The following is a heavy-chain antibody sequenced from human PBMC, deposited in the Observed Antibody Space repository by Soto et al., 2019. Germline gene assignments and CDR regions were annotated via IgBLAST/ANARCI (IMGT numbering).Heavy chain of an antibody. CDR3: ARSSTGAYSSGWESTSGYYNYGIDV. Sequence: GESLKISCKGSGYSFTSYWIGWVRQMPGKGLEWMGIIYPGDSDTRYSPSFQGQVTISADKSISTAYLQWSSLKASDTAMYYCARSSTGAYSSGWESTSGYYNYGIDVWGKWTKGTVSS. CDR1: GYSFTSYW. D-gene: IGHD6-19*01. CDR2: IYPGDSDT. V-gene: IGHV5-51*01. J-gene: IGHJ6*04.